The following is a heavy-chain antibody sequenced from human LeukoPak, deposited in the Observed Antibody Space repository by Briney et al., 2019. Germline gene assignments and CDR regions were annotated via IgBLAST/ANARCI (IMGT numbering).Heavy chain of an antibody. D-gene: IGHD6-13*01. CDR1: GFTFSSYA. CDR2: ISGSGGST. J-gene: IGHJ4*02. V-gene: IGHV3-23*01. Sequence: GGSLRLSCAASGFTFSSYAMSWVRQAPGKGLEWVSAISGSGGSTYYADSVKGRFTVSRDNAKNSLYLQMNSLRAEDTAVYYCVRVEYSSSWLPFDYWGQGTLVTVSS. CDR3: VRVEYSSSWLPFDY.